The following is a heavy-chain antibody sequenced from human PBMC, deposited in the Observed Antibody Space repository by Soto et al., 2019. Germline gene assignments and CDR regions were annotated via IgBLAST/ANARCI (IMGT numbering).Heavy chain of an antibody. V-gene: IGHV3-33*01. CDR1: GFTFSSYG. J-gene: IGHJ4*02. CDR3: ARDRWGITMVRGVYFDY. D-gene: IGHD3-10*01. CDR2: IWYDGSNK. Sequence: GGSLRLSCAASGFTFSSYGMHWVRQAPGKGLEWVAVIWYDGSNKYYADSVKGRFTISRDNSKNTLYLQMNSLRAEDTAVYYCARDRWGITMVRGVYFDYWGQGTLVTVSS.